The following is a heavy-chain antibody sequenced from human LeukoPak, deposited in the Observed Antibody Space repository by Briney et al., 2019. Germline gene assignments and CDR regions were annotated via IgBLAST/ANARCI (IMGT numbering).Heavy chain of an antibody. CDR2: INHSGST. Sequence: SETLSLTCAVYGGSFSGYYWSWIRQPPGKGLEWIGEINHSGSTNYNPSPKSRVTISVDTSKNQFSLKLSSVTDADTAVYYCARGRYYGSGSSYAYYYYYGMDVWGQGTTVTVSS. V-gene: IGHV4-34*01. CDR1: GGSFSGYY. J-gene: IGHJ6*02. CDR3: ARGRYYGSGSSYAYYYYYGMDV. D-gene: IGHD3-10*01.